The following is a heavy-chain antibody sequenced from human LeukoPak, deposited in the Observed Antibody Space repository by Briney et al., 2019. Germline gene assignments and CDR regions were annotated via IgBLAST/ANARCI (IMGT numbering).Heavy chain of an antibody. Sequence: GGSLRLSCAASGFTVSGNYMSWVRQAPGKGLEWVSIIYSSGSADYAESVKGRFTISRDNAKNSLYLQMNSLRAEDTAVYYCAREDCSSTSCYDPSVSDYWGQGTLVTVSS. D-gene: IGHD2-2*01. J-gene: IGHJ4*02. CDR3: AREDCSSTSCYDPSVSDY. V-gene: IGHV3-53*01. CDR1: GFTVSGNY. CDR2: IYSSGSA.